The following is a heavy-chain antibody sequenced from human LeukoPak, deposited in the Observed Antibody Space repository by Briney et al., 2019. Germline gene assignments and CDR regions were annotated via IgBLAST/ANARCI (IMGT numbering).Heavy chain of an antibody. J-gene: IGHJ4*02. CDR1: GYTFSNYG. D-gene: IGHD2-2*02. V-gene: IGHV1-18*01. CDR2: ISAYNGDT. Sequence: GASVKVSCKASGYTFSNYGISWVRQAPGQGLEWMGWISAYNGDTNYAQKLQGRVTMTTDTSTSTAYMELRSLRSDDTAVYYCVRSSQRHPRYHFDYWGQGTLVTVSS. CDR3: VRSSQRHPRYHFDY.